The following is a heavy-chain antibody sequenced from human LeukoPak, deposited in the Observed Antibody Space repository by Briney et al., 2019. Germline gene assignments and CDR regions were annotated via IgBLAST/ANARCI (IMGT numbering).Heavy chain of an antibody. D-gene: IGHD5-18*01. Sequence: PGRSLRLSCAASGFTFSSYGMHWVRQAPGKGLDWVAFISYDGNNRYYADSVKGRFTISRDNSKNTLYLQMDSLRADDTAVYYYAKDRDASMGFRGFDPWGQGTLVTVSS. CDR2: ISYDGNNR. CDR1: GFTFSSYG. CDR3: AKDRDASMGFRGFDP. J-gene: IGHJ5*02. V-gene: IGHV3-30*18.